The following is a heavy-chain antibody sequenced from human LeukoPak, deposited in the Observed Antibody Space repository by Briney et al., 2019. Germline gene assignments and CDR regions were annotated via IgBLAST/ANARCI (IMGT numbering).Heavy chain of an antibody. Sequence: GGSLRLSCAASGFTFSNAWMAWVRQAPGKGLEWVANIKQDGSTRHYADSLKGRFTISRDNPENSLYLQMNSLRADDTAVYHCARDTVGSLDYWGQGILVTVAS. CDR3: ARDTVGSLDY. CDR1: GFTFSNAW. J-gene: IGHJ4*02. V-gene: IGHV3-7*01. CDR2: IKQDGSTR. D-gene: IGHD1-26*01.